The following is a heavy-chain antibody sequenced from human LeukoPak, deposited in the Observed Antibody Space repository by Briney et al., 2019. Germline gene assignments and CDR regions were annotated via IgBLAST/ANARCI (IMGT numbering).Heavy chain of an antibody. Sequence: KPSQTLSRTCTVSGGSVSSGSYYWTWIRQTAGKGLEWIGRIYISGTTNYNPSLNSRVTISLDTSKNQFSLKLSSVSAADTAVYYCARGRTADYYQYYIYVWGKGTTVTVSS. J-gene: IGHJ6*03. CDR2: IYISGTT. V-gene: IGHV4-61*02. CDR3: ARGRTADYYQYYIYV. D-gene: IGHD5-18*01. CDR1: GGSVSSGSYY.